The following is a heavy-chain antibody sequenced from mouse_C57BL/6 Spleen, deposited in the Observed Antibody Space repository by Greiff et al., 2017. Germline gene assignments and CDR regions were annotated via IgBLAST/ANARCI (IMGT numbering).Heavy chain of an antibody. CDR2: IYPGSGNT. CDR3: ANGPSWFAY. Sequence: QVQLQQSGAELVRPGASVELSCKASGYTFTDYYINWVKQRPGQGLEWIARIYPGSGNTYYNEKFKGKATLTAEKSSSTAYMQLSSLTSEDSAVYFCANGPSWFAYWGQGTLVTVSA. D-gene: IGHD3-1*01. J-gene: IGHJ3*01. CDR1: GYTFTDYY. V-gene: IGHV1-76*01.